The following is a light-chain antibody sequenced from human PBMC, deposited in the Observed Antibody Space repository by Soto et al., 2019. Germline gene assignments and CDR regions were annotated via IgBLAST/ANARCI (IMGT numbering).Light chain of an antibody. Sequence: QSVLTQPASVSGSPGQSITISCTGTSSDVGSYHLVSWYQHHPGKAPKLVIYEDSKRPSGVSNRFSGSKSGNTASLPISGLQAEDEADYYCCSYAGISTFVVFGGGTKLTVL. CDR3: CSYAGISTFVV. CDR1: SSDVGSYHL. CDR2: EDS. V-gene: IGLV2-23*02. J-gene: IGLJ2*01.